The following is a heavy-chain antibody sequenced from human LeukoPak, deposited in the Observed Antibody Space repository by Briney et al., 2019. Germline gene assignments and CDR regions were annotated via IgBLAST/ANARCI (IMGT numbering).Heavy chain of an antibody. V-gene: IGHV1-69*13. Sequence: GASVKVSCKASGGTFSSYAISWVRQAPGQGLEWMGGIIPIFGTANYAQKFQGRVTITADESTSTAYMELSSLRSEDTAVYYCAKGIVPAANPKEGDAFDIWGQGTMVTVSS. CDR3: AKGIVPAANPKEGDAFDI. CDR2: IIPIFGTA. D-gene: IGHD2-2*01. J-gene: IGHJ3*02. CDR1: GGTFSSYA.